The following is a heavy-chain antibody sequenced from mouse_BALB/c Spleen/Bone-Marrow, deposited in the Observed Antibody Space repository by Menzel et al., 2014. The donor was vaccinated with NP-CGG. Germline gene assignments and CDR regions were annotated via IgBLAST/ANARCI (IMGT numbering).Heavy chain of an antibody. J-gene: IGHJ2*01. CDR2: IYPGDGET. CDR3: ARKYGDY. V-gene: IGHV1-80*01. D-gene: IGHD2-10*02. CDR1: GYPFSSYW. Sequence: QVQLKESGAELVRPGSSVKISCKASGYPFSSYWMNGVKQRPGQGLEWIGQIYPGDGETNYNGKFKGNATLTADKSSSTAYMQLISLTSEDSAVYFCARKYGDYWGQGTTLTVSS.